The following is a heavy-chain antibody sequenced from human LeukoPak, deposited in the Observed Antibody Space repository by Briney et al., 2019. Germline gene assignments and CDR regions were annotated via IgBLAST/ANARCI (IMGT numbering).Heavy chain of an antibody. Sequence: PSETLSLTCTVSGGSISSYYWSWIRQPAGKGLEWVGRIYTSGSTKYNPSLKSRITMSVDTSKNQFSLKLSSVTAADTAVYYCARAGSRYYDSSGYTLGQGTLVTVSS. D-gene: IGHD3-22*01. CDR2: IYTSGST. CDR3: ARAGSRYYDSSGYT. V-gene: IGHV4-4*07. J-gene: IGHJ5*02. CDR1: GGSISSYY.